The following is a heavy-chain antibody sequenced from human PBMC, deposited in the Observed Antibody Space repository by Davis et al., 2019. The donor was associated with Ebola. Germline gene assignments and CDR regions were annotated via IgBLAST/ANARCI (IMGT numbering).Heavy chain of an antibody. CDR3: ARAPTWSEINYYCFDY. CDR2: INPSGGST. CDR1: GYTFTSYY. D-gene: IGHD3-10*01. J-gene: IGHJ4*02. V-gene: IGHV1-46*01. Sequence: ASVKVSCKASGYTFTSYYMHWVRQAPGQGLEWMGIINPSGGSTSYAQKFQGRVSMTRNTSISTADMELSSLRSDDTAVYYCARAPTWSEINYYCFDYWGQGTLVTVSS.